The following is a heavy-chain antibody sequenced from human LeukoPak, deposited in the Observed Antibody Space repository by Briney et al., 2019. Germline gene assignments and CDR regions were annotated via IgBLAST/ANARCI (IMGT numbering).Heavy chain of an antibody. CDR2: MNPNSGKT. Sequence: ASVKVSCKASGYTFTIYDINWVRQATGQGLEWMGWMNPNSGKTGYAQKFQGRATLTRNTSIRTAYMGLSSLRSEDTAVYYCARGGGVSSSWYGGYYYHGMDVWAKGPRSPSP. CDR1: GYTFTIYD. CDR3: ARGGGVSSSWYGGYYYHGMDV. V-gene: IGHV1-8*01. D-gene: IGHD6-13*01. J-gene: IGHJ6*02.